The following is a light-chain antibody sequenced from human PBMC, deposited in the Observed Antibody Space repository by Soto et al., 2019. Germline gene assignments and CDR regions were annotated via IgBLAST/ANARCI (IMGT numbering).Light chain of an antibody. CDR2: WAS. Sequence: DIVMTQSPDSLAVSLGERATINCKSSQGVLYSSNNKNYLAWYQQKPGQPPKLLIYWASTRESGVPDRFSGSGSGTDFTLTISSPQAEDVAVYYCQQYYSTPLTFGGGTKVEIK. CDR1: QGVLYSSNNKNY. CDR3: QQYYSTPLT. J-gene: IGKJ4*01. V-gene: IGKV4-1*01.